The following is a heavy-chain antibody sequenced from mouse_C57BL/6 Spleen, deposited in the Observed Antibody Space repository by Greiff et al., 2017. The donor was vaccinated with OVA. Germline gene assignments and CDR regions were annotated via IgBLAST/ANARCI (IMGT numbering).Heavy chain of an antibody. J-gene: IGHJ3*01. Sequence: EVQLVESGEGLVKPGGSLKLSCAASGFTFSSYAMSWVRQTPEKRLEWVAYIRSGGDYIYYADTVKGRFTISRDNARNTLYLQMSSLKSEDTAMYYCTRERGIYYGSSYPAWFAYWGQGTLVTVSA. CDR1: GFTFSSYA. CDR3: TRERGIYYGSSYPAWFAY. CDR2: IRSGGDYI. V-gene: IGHV5-9-1*02. D-gene: IGHD1-1*01.